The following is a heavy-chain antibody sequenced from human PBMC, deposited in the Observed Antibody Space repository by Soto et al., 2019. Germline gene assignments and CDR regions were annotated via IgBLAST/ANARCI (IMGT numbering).Heavy chain of an antibody. Sequence: GHSVKVSCKASGYTLTGCYMHWVRQAPGQGLDWMGWINPNSGGTNYAQKFQGRVTMTRDTSISTAYMELSRLRSDDTAVYHCASSIYCSGGSCYQERYGMDVWGQGTTVTVSS. CDR2: INPNSGGT. J-gene: IGHJ6*02. D-gene: IGHD2-15*01. CDR1: GYTLTGCY. V-gene: IGHV1-2*02. CDR3: ASSIYCSGGSCYQERYGMDV.